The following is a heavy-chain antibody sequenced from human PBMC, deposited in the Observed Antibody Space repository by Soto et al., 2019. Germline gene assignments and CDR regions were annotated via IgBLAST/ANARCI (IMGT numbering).Heavy chain of an antibody. CDR1: GYTFSGFY. CDR2: IYAGNGNT. D-gene: IGHD6-13*01. J-gene: IGHJ4*02. Sequence: ASVKVSCKTSGYTFSGFYIHWVRQAPGQGLESMGWIYAGNGNTKYSQKFQGRVTITRDTSASTAYMELSSLRSEDTAVYYCARDGGGSSSWYGFWGQGTLVTVSS. V-gene: IGHV1-3*01. CDR3: ARDGGGSSSWYGF.